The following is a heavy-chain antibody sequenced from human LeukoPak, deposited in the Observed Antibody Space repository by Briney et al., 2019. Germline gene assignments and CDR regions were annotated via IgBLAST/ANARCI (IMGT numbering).Heavy chain of an antibody. CDR2: ISYDGSNK. CDR3: AKAGGLRWLPFDP. J-gene: IGHJ5*02. CDR1: GFTFSNYA. Sequence: GGSLRLSCAASGFTFSNYAMHWVRQAPGKGLEWVALISYDGSNKYYADSVKGRFTISRDNSKNTLYLQMNSLRDEDTAVYYCAKAGGLRWLPFDPWGQGTLVTVSS. V-gene: IGHV3-30-3*01. D-gene: IGHD4-23*01.